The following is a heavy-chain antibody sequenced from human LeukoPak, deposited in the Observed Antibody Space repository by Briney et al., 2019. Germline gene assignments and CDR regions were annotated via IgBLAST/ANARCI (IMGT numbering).Heavy chain of an antibody. Sequence: ASVKVSCKASGYTFNKYAINWVRQAPGQGLEWMGWINTNTGNPTYAQGFTGRFVFSLDTSVSTAYLQISSLKAEDTAVYYCAREEIAAAPWGQGTLVTVSS. J-gene: IGHJ5*02. D-gene: IGHD6-25*01. CDR1: GYTFNKYA. V-gene: IGHV7-4-1*02. CDR2: INTNTGNP. CDR3: AREEIAAAP.